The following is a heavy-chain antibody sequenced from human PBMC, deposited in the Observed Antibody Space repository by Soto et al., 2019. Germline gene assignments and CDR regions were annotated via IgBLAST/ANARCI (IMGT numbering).Heavy chain of an antibody. Sequence: EVQLLESGGGLVQPGGSLRLSCAASGFTFSSYAMSWVRQAPGKGLEWVSAISGSGGSTYYADSVKGRFTISRDNSKNTLYLQMNSLRAEDTAVYYCAPTVCSSTSCPSETVGYWGQGTLVTVSS. CDR2: ISGSGGST. D-gene: IGHD2-2*01. CDR3: APTVCSSTSCPSETVGY. J-gene: IGHJ4*02. V-gene: IGHV3-23*01. CDR1: GFTFSSYA.